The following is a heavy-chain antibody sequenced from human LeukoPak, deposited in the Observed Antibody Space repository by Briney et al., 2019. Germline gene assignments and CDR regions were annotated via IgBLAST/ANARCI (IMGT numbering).Heavy chain of an antibody. Sequence: NSSETLSLTCTVSGGSISSYYWSWIRQPPGKGLEWIGEINHSGSTNYNPSLKSRVTISVDTSKNQFSLKLSSVTAADTAVYYCARGPTIGLDYWGQGTLVTVSS. J-gene: IGHJ4*02. CDR2: INHSGST. CDR1: GGSISSYY. V-gene: IGHV4-34*01. D-gene: IGHD5-12*01. CDR3: ARGPTIGLDY.